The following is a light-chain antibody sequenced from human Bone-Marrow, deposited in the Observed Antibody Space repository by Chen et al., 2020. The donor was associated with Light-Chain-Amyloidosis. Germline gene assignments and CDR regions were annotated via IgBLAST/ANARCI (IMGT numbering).Light chain of an antibody. V-gene: IGLV2-14*01. J-gene: IGLJ1*01. CDR2: EVT. CDR3: SSYTITNTLV. CDR1: SSAVGGDNH. Sequence: QSALTQPASVSGSPGQSITISCTGTSSAVGGDNHVSWYQQHPDKAPKLMIYEVTNRPSWVPVRFSGSRSDNTASLTISGLQTEDEADYFCSSYTITNTLVFGSGTRVTVL.